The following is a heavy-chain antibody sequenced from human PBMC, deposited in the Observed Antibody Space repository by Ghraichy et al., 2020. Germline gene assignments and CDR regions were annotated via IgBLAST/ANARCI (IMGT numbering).Heavy chain of an antibody. V-gene: IGHV4-34*01. CDR1: GGSFSGYY. CDR3: ARGLYSWSYFWQSWFDP. D-gene: IGHD1-26*01. J-gene: IGHJ5*02. CDR2: INHSGST. Sequence: SETLSLTCAVYGGSFSGYYWSWIRQPPGKGLEWIGEINHSGSTNYNPSLKSRVTISVDTSKNQFSLKLSSVTAADTAVYYCARGLYSWSYFWQSWFDPWGQGTLVTVSS.